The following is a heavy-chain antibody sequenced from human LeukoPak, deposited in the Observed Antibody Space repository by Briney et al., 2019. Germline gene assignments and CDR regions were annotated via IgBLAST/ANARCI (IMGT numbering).Heavy chain of an antibody. D-gene: IGHD2-21*02. V-gene: IGHV3-53*01. CDR2: IYSGGST. J-gene: IGHJ1*01. Sequence: QPGGSLRLSCAASGFNVSSNYMSWVRQAPGKGLEGVSVIYSGGSTYYADSVEGRFTISRDNFKNTLYLQMKSLRAEDTAVYYCARTDETAPAEDFRHWGQGTLVTVSS. CDR3: ARTDETAPAEDFRH. CDR1: GFNVSSNY.